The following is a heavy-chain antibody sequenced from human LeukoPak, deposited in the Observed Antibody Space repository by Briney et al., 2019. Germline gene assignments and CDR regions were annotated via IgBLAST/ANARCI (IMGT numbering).Heavy chain of an antibody. CDR2: IKEDGSEE. Sequence: GGSLRLSCAASTFTFGNYWMSWVRQAPGKGLEWVANIKEDGSEEYYVDSVKGRFTISRDNTKNSLYLQMNSLRAEDTAVYYCARDPAAGDYWGQGTLVTVSS. J-gene: IGHJ4*02. V-gene: IGHV3-7*01. D-gene: IGHD6-13*01. CDR3: ARDPAAGDY. CDR1: TFTFGNYW.